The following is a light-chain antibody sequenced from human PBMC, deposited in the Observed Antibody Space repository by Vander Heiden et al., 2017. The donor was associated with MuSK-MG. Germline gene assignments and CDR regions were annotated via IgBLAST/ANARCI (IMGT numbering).Light chain of an antibody. Sequence: QLPGTAPKLLIYNNNQRPSGVPDRFSGSKSGPSASLAISGLRSEDEADYHCAAWEDGRRGVFGGGTKLTVL. J-gene: IGLJ2*01. V-gene: IGLV1-47*02. CDR2: NNN. CDR3: AAWEDGRRGV.